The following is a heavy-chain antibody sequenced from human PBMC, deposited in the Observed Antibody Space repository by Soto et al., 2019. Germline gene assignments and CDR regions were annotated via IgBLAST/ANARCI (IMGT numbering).Heavy chain of an antibody. Sequence: QVQLQESGPGLVKPSQTLSLTCTVSGGSISSGGYYWSWIRQQPGKGLEWIGYIYYSGSTYYNPSLKSRVTISVDTSKNEFTLKRSSVTAADTAVYYCAIITPEQWLDNYWGQGTLVTVSS. J-gene: IGHJ4*02. CDR3: AIITPEQWLDNY. CDR1: GGSISSGGYY. D-gene: IGHD6-19*01. V-gene: IGHV4-31*03. CDR2: IYYSGST.